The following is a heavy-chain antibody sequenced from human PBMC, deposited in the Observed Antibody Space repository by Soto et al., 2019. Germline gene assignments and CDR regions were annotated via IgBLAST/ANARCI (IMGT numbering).Heavy chain of an antibody. Sequence: QVHLQQWGAGLLKSSETLSLTCAVYGGSFRDYYWSWVRQPPGKGLEWIGQINHSGSTNYNPSLKSRLTISVDTSKNQSSLKLSSVTAADTAVYYCARTSRFDSWGQGTLVTVSS. J-gene: IGHJ4*02. CDR3: ARTSRFDS. D-gene: IGHD6-6*01. CDR2: INHSGST. CDR1: GGSFRDYY. V-gene: IGHV4-34*01.